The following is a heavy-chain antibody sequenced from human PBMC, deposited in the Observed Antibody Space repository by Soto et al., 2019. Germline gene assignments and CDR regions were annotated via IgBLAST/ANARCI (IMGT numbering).Heavy chain of an antibody. J-gene: IGHJ3*02. V-gene: IGHV3-21*01. CDR3: ESPRDYCVTTSNCFIAFDI. CDR2: ISHSGSYI. Sequence: AQLVESGGSLVKPGGSLRLSCAASGFSFGDYIMNWVRQAPGRGLEWVASISHSGSYIFYADSVKGRFTISRDNSRDSLYLQMNSLRVDDTAIYYCESPRDYCVTTSNCFIAFDIWGQGTRVTVSS. CDR1: GFSFGDYI. D-gene: IGHD4-17*01.